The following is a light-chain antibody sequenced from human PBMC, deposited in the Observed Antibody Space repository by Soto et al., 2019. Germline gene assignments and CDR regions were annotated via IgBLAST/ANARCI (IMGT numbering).Light chain of an antibody. CDR2: DVT. CDR1: NHDIGEYDY. Sequence: QSVLAQPASVSGSPGDSVTISCSGTNHDIGEYDYVSWYQHHPGKAPKLMIYDVTNRPSGVSSRFSASKSGNTASLTISGLLAVDEADYYCSSYARSDTLPFGGGTQLTVL. J-gene: IGLJ3*02. CDR3: SSYARSDTLP. V-gene: IGLV2-14*03.